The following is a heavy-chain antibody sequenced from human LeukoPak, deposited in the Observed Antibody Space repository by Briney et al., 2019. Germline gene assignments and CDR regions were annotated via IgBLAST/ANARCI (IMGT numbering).Heavy chain of an antibody. CDR3: ARDRETRYDY. V-gene: IGHV3-30-3*01. J-gene: IGHJ4*02. Sequence: PGGSLRLSCAASGFTFSSYAMHWVRQAPGKGLEWVAVISYDGSNKYYADSVKGRFTISRDNAKNTLYLQMNSLRAEDTAVYYCARDRETRYDYWGQGTLVTVSS. CDR1: GFTFSSYA. CDR2: ISYDGSNK. D-gene: IGHD4-23*01.